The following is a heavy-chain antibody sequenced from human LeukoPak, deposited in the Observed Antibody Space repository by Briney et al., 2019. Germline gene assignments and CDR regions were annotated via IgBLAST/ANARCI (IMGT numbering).Heavy chain of an antibody. CDR3: ACTAYYYYYMDV. V-gene: IGHV3-23*01. Sequence: GGSLTLSCAAAGIPFSRHAMGWCRQAPGKGLEWVSAISGGGDSTYYADSVKGRFTISRDNSKNTLYLHLARLRAEDTAVYYCACTAYYYYYMDVWGKGTTVTVSS. CDR2: ISGGGDST. CDR1: GIPFSRHA. D-gene: IGHD2-8*01. J-gene: IGHJ6*03.